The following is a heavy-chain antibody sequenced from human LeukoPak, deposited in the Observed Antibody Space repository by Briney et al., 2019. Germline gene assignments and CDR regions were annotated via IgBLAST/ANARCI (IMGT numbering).Heavy chain of an antibody. Sequence: ASVKVSCKASGYTFTSYYMHWVRQAPGQGLEWMGIINPSGGSTSYAQKFQGRVTMTRDTSTSTVYMELSSLRSGDTAVYYCASESSVRIWFGELRSDWFDPWGQGTLVTVSS. J-gene: IGHJ5*02. CDR3: ASESSVRIWFGELRSDWFDP. CDR1: GYTFTSYY. V-gene: IGHV1-46*01. CDR2: INPSGGST. D-gene: IGHD3-10*01.